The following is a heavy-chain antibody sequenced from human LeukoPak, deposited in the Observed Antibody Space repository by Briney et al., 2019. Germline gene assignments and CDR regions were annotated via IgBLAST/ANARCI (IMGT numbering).Heavy chain of an antibody. CDR3: TSSSGWYGDYFDY. Sequence: GGSLRLSCAASGFTFSSYWMSWVRQAPGKGLEWVGRIKSKTDGGTTDYAAPVKGRFTISRDDSKNTLYLQMNSLKTEDTAVYYCTSSSGWYGDYFDYWGQGTLVTVSS. CDR1: GFTFSSYW. CDR2: IKSKTDGGTT. D-gene: IGHD6-19*01. V-gene: IGHV3-15*01. J-gene: IGHJ4*02.